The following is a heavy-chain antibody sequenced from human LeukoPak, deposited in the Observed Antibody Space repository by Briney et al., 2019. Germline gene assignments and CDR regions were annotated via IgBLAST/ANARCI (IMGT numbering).Heavy chain of an antibody. CDR2: IYYSGST. J-gene: IGHJ4*02. V-gene: IGHV4-59*08. CDR3: ARQGYSAYEILDY. D-gene: IGHD5-12*01. Sequence: SETLSLTCTVSGGSISSYYWSWIRQPPGKGLEWIGYIYYSGSTNYSPSLKSRVTISVDTSKNQFSLKLSSVTAADTAVYYCARQGYSAYEILDYWGRGTLVTVSS. CDR1: GGSISSYY.